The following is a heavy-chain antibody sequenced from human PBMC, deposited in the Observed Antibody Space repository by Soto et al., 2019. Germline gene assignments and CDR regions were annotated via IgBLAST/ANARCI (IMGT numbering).Heavy chain of an antibody. V-gene: IGHV3-64*01. Sequence: GGSLRLSCAASGFTFSSYATHWVRQAPGKGQEYVSGISANGGSTHYANSVKGRFTISRDNSKNTLYLQMGNLRAEDMAVYYCAREQRRGWPSLVYWGPGTLLTVSS. CDR2: ISANGGST. D-gene: IGHD2-2*01. CDR3: AREQRRGWPSLVY. CDR1: GFTFSSYA. J-gene: IGHJ4*02.